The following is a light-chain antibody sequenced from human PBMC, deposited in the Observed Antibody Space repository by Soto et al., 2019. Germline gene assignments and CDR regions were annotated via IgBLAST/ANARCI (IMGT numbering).Light chain of an antibody. CDR2: GNS. Sequence: QSVLTQPPSVSGALGQRVTISCTGSSSNIGAGYDVHWYQQLPGTAPKLLIYGNSNRPSGVPDRFSGSKSGTSASLAITGLQAEDEADYYCQSYDSSLSVVFGTGTKLTVL. CDR1: SSNIGAGYD. CDR3: QSYDSSLSVV. V-gene: IGLV1-40*01. J-gene: IGLJ1*01.